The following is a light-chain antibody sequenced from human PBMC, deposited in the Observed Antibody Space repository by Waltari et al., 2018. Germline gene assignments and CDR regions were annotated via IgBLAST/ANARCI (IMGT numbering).Light chain of an antibody. CDR2: AAS. CDR3: QKYNDAPFT. Sequence: DIQMTQSPSSLSASVGDRVTITCRATHGINSYLNWYQHKPGKVPRLLIYAASTLQSGVPSRFSGSGSGTDFTLTISSLQPEDVAIYYCQKYNDAPFTFGPGTKVDIK. V-gene: IGKV1-27*01. J-gene: IGKJ3*01. CDR1: HGINSY.